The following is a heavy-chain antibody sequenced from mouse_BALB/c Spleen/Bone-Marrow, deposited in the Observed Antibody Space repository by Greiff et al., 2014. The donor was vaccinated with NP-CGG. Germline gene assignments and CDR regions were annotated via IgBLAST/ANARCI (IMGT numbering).Heavy chain of an antibody. CDR1: GFSLTDYG. CDR2: IWGGGST. J-gene: IGHJ1*01. V-gene: IGHV2-6-5*01. D-gene: IGHD1-1*01. CDR3: AKLGRSYYYFDV. Sequence: VHLVESGPGLVAPSQSLSITCTVSGFSLTDYGVSWIRQPPGKGLEWLGVIWGGGSTYYNSALKSRLSISKDSSKSQVFLKLNSLQTVDTAMYYCAKLGRSYYYFDVWGAGTTVTVSS.